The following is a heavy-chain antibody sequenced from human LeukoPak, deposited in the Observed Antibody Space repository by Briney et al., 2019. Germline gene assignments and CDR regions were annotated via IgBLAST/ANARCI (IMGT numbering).Heavy chain of an antibody. CDR2: ISQDGSET. CDR1: GFTFNSFF. D-gene: IGHD7-27*01. CDR3: VRDLGHSRHYFEY. Sequence: PGGSLRLSCAAPGFTFNSFFLNWVRLTPGRELEWVTCISQDGSETFYMDSVRGRFTISRDNTENSLYLQMDSLRAEDTAVYFCVRDLGHSRHYFEYWGQGALVTVSS. J-gene: IGHJ4*02. V-gene: IGHV3-7*01.